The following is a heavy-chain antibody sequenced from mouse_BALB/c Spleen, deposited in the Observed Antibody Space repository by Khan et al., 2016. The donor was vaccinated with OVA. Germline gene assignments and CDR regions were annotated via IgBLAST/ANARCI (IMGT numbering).Heavy chain of an antibody. CDR2: IYPGSGST. CDR3: ARSIDGAWFAY. V-gene: IGHV1-81*01. CDR1: GYTFTDYV. J-gene: IGHJ3*01. Sequence: QVRLQQSGPELVKPGAAVKMSCKASGYTFTDYVISWVKQRTGQGPEWIGEIYPGSGSTYYNEKFKGKATLTADKSSNTAYMQLSSLKSDDSAVDFCARSIDGAWFAYWGQGTLVTVSA.